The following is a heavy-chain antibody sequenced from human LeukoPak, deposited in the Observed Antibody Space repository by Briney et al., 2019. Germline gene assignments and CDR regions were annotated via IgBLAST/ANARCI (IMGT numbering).Heavy chain of an antibody. V-gene: IGHV3-21*01. J-gene: IGHJ6*03. Sequence: GGSLRLSCAASGFTFSSYSMNWVRQAPGKGLEWVSSIATSSSYIYHADSVKGRFTISRDNAKNSLYLQMNSLRAEDMAVYYCAGGHFDWPYYMDVWDKGTTVTVSS. D-gene: IGHD3-9*01. CDR2: IATSSSYI. CDR1: GFTFSSYS. CDR3: AGGHFDWPYYMDV.